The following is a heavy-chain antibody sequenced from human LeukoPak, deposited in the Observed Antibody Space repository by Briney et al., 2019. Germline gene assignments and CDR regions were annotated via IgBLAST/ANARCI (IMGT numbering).Heavy chain of an antibody. Sequence: GGSLRLSCAASGFTVSSNYMSWVRQAPGKGLEWVSVIYSGGSTYYADSVKGRFTISRDNSKNTLYLQMSSLRAEDTAVYYCARAGHYYYYGMDVWGQGTTVTVSS. CDR1: GFTVSSNY. CDR2: IYSGGST. CDR3: ARAGHYYYYGMDV. J-gene: IGHJ6*02. V-gene: IGHV3-66*01. D-gene: IGHD2-8*02.